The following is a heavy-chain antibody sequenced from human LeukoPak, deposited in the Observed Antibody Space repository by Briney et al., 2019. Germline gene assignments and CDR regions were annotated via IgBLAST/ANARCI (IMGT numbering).Heavy chain of an antibody. CDR1: GGSISSSGYY. D-gene: IGHD4-17*01. V-gene: IGHV4-39*01. Sequence: SETLSLTCTVSGGSISSSGYYWGWIRQPPGKGLEWIGSIYYSGSTYYNPSLKSRVTISVDTSKNQFSLKLSSVTAADTAVYYCARHYGDAYNWFDPWGQGTPVTVSS. CDR3: ARHYGDAYNWFDP. CDR2: IYYSGST. J-gene: IGHJ5*02.